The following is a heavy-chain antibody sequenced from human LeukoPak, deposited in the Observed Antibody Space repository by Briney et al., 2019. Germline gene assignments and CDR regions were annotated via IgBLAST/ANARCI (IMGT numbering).Heavy chain of an antibody. CDR3: ARGIVVVPAAMAEHYFDY. D-gene: IGHD2-2*01. Sequence: SETLSLTCTVSGDSISSGNYWGWIRQPPGKGLEWIGSIFHTGSTYFNLSLKSRVTISVDTSKNQFSLKLSSVTAADTAAYYCARGIVVVPAAMAEHYFDYWGQGTLVTVSS. V-gene: IGHV4-38-2*02. CDR2: IFHTGST. CDR1: GDSISSGNY. J-gene: IGHJ4*02.